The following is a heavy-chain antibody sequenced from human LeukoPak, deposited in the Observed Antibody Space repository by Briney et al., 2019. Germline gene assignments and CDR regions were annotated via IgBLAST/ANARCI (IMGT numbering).Heavy chain of an antibody. D-gene: IGHD2-15*01. CDR1: GFTFSSYG. Sequence: GGTLRLSCAASGFTFSSYGMSWVRQAPGKGLEWVSAISGSGGNTYYADSVKGRFTISRDNSKNTLYLQMNSLRAEDTAVYYCARWYCSGGSCYRDGIDAFDIWGQGTMITVSS. CDR3: ARWYCSGGSCYRDGIDAFDI. V-gene: IGHV3-23*01. CDR2: ISGSGGNT. J-gene: IGHJ3*02.